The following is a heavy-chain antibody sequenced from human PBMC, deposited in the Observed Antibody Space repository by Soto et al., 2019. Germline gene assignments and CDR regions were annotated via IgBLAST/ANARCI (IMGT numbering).Heavy chain of an antibody. J-gene: IGHJ4*02. Sequence: GGSLRLTCVGSGFIFSSFTMTWVRQAPGMGLQYLASISKSSSLIYYADSVRGRFIISRDNSKDSVFLQMYSLRAEDTAMYYCVRGDDRVDWGQGTLVTVSS. CDR2: ISKSSSLI. V-gene: IGHV3-21*01. D-gene: IGHD1-1*01. CDR3: VRGDDRVD. CDR1: GFIFSSFT.